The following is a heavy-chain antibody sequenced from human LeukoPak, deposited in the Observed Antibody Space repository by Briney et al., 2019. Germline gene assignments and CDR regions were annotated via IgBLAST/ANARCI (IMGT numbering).Heavy chain of an antibody. D-gene: IGHD6-6*01. CDR3: ARDLFAYTSSLGDN. CDR1: GYTFTSYG. Sequence: ASVKVSCKASGYTFTSYGISWVRQAPGQGLEWMGWISAYNGNTNYAQKLQGRVTMTTHTSTSTAYMELRSLRPDDTAVYYCARDLFAYTSSLGDNWGQGTLVTVSS. CDR2: ISAYNGNT. J-gene: IGHJ4*02. V-gene: IGHV1-18*01.